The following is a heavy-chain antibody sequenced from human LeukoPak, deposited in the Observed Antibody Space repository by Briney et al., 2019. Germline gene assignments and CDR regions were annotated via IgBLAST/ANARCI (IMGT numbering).Heavy chain of an antibody. V-gene: IGHV3-7*03. CDR3: GRRRGMGSLDY. Sequence: GGCLRLSCAASGFTFSSYSMNWVRQAPGKGLEWVANIKQDGSEKNCVDSVRGRFTISRDNAKNSLYLQMNSLRAEDTAVYYCGRRRGMGSLDYWGQGTLVTVSS. CDR1: GFTFSSYS. D-gene: IGHD2-8*01. J-gene: IGHJ4*02. CDR2: IKQDGSEK.